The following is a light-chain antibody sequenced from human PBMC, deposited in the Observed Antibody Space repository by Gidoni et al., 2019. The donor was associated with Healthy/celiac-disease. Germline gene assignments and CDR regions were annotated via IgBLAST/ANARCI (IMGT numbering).Light chain of an antibody. Sequence: IVLTQSPATLSLSPGERATRSCRASQSVSSYLAWYQQKPGQAPRLLIYDASNRATGIPARFSGSGSGTEVTLTISSLEPEDFAVYYCQQRSNWPPLTFGGGTKVEIK. CDR1: QSVSSY. CDR2: DAS. V-gene: IGKV3-11*01. J-gene: IGKJ4*01. CDR3: QQRSNWPPLT.